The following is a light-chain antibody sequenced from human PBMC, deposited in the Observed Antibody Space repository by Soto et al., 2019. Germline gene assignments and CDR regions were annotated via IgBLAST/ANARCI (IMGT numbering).Light chain of an antibody. Sequence: EIVLTQSPGTLSLSPGERATLSCRASQSVSNNLAWYQQKPGQAPRLLIYDASNRATGIPARFSGSGSVTDFTLTISSLEPEDFAVYYCQQRSNWATFGPGTKVDIK. CDR2: DAS. J-gene: IGKJ3*01. CDR1: QSVSNN. CDR3: QQRSNWAT. V-gene: IGKV3-11*01.